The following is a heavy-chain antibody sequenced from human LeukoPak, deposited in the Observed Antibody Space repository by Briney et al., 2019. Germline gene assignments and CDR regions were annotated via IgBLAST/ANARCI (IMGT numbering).Heavy chain of an antibody. CDR1: GFTLSRFV. CDR2: IWDDVTNK. D-gene: IGHD5-18*01. CDR3: AKEPKDSPMAAIDI. V-gene: IGHV3-30*02. Sequence: GGSLRLSCAASGFTLSRFVMHWVRQAPGKGLEWVACIWDDVTNKYYGDSVKGRFSISRDNSQNTLYLQMNSLSPEDTAVYYCAKEPKDSPMAAIDIWGQGTIVTVSS. J-gene: IGHJ3*02.